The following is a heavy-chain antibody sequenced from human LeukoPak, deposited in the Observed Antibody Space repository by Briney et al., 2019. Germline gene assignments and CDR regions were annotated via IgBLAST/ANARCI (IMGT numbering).Heavy chain of an antibody. CDR1: GFTVSSNY. V-gene: IGHV3-53*01. Sequence: GGSLRLSCAASGFTVSSNYMSWVRQAPGKGLEWVSVIYSGGSTYYAHSVKGRFTISRDNAKNTLYLQMNSLRAEDTAVYYCAREVTGTSYFDYWGQGTLVTVSS. CDR2: IYSGGST. J-gene: IGHJ4*02. CDR3: AREVTGTSYFDY. D-gene: IGHD2-21*02.